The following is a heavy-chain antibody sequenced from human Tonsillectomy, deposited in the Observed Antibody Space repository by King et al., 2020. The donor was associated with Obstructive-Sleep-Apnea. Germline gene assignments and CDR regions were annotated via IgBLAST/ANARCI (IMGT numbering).Heavy chain of an antibody. CDR2: STSEARGYIT. D-gene: IGHD1-14*01. V-gene: IGHV3-72*01. J-gene: IGHJ4*02. CDR3: VRGYRGFDS. CDR1: GFTLSDFF. Sequence: VQSGGSLTLSCATSGFTLSDFFMDWVRQAPGKGLEWLARSTSEARGYITVYAASVKDRFTIARDVSSKSLCLHMRSLEIDDTAVYYCVRGYRGFDSWGQGTLVTVSS.